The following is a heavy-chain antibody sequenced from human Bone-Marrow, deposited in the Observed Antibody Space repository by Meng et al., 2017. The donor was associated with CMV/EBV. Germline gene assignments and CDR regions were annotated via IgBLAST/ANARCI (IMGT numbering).Heavy chain of an antibody. CDR2: ISDSSSYI. CDR1: GFTFSTYS. D-gene: IGHD3-22*01. Sequence: GESLKISCAASGFTFSTYSMNWVRQAPGKGLEWVSSISDSSSYIKYADPVRGRFIISRDNVKNSLSLQMNSLRAEDTAVYYCARSGYDSSGYYAGWFGPWGQGTLVTVSS. J-gene: IGHJ5*02. CDR3: ARSGYDSSGYYAGWFGP. V-gene: IGHV3-21*06.